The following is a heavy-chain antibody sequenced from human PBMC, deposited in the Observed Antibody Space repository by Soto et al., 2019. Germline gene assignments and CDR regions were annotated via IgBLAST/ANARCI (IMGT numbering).Heavy chain of an antibody. J-gene: IGHJ4*02. Sequence: QMQLQESGPGLVKPSETLSLTCTVSGGSISSSSYYWGWIRQPPGQGLEWLGTIYSLGNTYYNPSLKSRVTISVDKAKRQLFPKLRSVTAPDTAVYYCARQIYDSSGYYYAYWGQGTLVTVSS. CDR3: ARQIYDSSGYYYAY. V-gene: IGHV4-39*01. CDR2: IYSLGNT. CDR1: GGSISSSSYY. D-gene: IGHD3-22*01.